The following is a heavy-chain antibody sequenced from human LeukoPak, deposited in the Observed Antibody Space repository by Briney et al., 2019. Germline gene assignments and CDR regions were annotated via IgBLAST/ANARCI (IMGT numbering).Heavy chain of an antibody. CDR2: IKEDGSDT. CDR3: ARDQWRLFDY. V-gene: IGHV3-7*04. CDR1: GFTFSNFW. D-gene: IGHD2-21*02. Sequence: GRSLRLSCAASGFTFSNFWMSWVSQAPGKGLEWEANIKEDGSDTYYVDSVRGRFTISRDNAKNLLYLQMNSLRGEDTAVYYCARDQWRLFDYWGQGTLVTVSS. J-gene: IGHJ4*02.